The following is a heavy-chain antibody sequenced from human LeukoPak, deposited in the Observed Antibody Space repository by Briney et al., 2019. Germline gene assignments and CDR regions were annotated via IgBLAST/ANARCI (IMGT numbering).Heavy chain of an antibody. J-gene: IGHJ4*02. Sequence: SETLSLTCAVYGGSFSGYYWSWIRQPPGKGLEWIGEINHSGSTNYNPSLKSRVTISVDTSKNQFSLKLSSVTAADTAVYYCARGGHGYSSSDDYFDHWGQGTLVTVSS. V-gene: IGHV4-34*01. CDR2: INHSGST. CDR1: GGSFSGYY. CDR3: ARGGHGYSSSDDYFDH. D-gene: IGHD6-6*01.